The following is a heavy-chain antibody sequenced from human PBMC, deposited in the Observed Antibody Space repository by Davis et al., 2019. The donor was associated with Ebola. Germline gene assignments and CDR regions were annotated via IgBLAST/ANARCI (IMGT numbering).Heavy chain of an antibody. CDR1: GFIFSTYA. V-gene: IGHV3-23*01. CDR2: ITGTGDST. D-gene: IGHD3-3*01. Sequence: GESLKISCTASGFIFSTYAMSWVRQAPGKGLEWVSFITGTGDSTYYTDSVKGRFTISRDNSKNTLYLQMDSLRVEDTATYYCAKIFFGTRAIDYGDYWGRGTLVTVSS. J-gene: IGHJ4*02. CDR3: AKIFFGTRAIDYGDY.